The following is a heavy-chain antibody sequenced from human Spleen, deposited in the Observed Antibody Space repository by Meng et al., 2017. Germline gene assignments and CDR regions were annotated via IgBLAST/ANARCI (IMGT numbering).Heavy chain of an antibody. V-gene: IGHV4-31*03. CDR2: IYNNENT. J-gene: IGHJ4*02. CDR1: GASISSGNYY. D-gene: IGHD2-8*02. CDR3: ARETGGGASFDY. Sequence: HVQLQESGPGQVKPSHTLSLTCTVSGASISSGNYYWSWVRQHPGKGLEWIGYIYNNENTYQNTSLKSRVSISADTSKNQFSLKLTSVTAADTAVYYCARETGGGASFDYWGQGTLVTVSS.